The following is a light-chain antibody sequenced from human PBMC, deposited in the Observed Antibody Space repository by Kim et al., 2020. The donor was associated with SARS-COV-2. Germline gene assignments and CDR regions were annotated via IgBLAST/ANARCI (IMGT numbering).Light chain of an antibody. CDR1: SSSIGAGYD. V-gene: IGLV1-40*01. Sequence: QSVLTQPPSVSGAPGQTVTISCTGSSSSIGAGYDVHWYQQLPGTAPKLLIYGNSHRPSGVPDRFSGSKSGTSASLAITGLQAEDESDYYCQSYDSSLSVYVFGTGTKVTVL. J-gene: IGLJ1*01. CDR3: QSYDSSLSVYV. CDR2: GNS.